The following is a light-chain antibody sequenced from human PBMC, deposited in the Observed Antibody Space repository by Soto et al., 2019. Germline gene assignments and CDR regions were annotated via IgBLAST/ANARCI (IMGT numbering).Light chain of an antibody. CDR3: QQYNKWPRT. CDR2: DAS. V-gene: IGKV3-15*01. J-gene: IGKJ1*01. CDR1: QSISAKH. Sequence: EIVLTQSPGLLSSSPGETAILSCRAGQSISAKHLAWYHQKPGQSPRLLIYDASTRATGIPARYSGSGSGTEFNFTISSLQSEDFAVYYCQQYNKWPRTFGQGTKV.